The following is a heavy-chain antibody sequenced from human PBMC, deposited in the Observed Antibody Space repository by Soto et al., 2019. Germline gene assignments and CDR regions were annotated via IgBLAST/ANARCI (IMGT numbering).Heavy chain of an antibody. CDR1: GGTFSSYA. Sequence: QVQLVQSGAEVKKPGSSVKVSCKASGGTFSSYAISWVRQAPGQGLEWMGGIIPIFGTANYAQKFQGRVTITADESTSTAYMELSSLRSEDRAVYYCARDSPTYCSGGSCHKGGMYVRGQGTTVTVSS. V-gene: IGHV1-69*01. D-gene: IGHD2-15*01. J-gene: IGHJ6*02. CDR3: ARDSPTYCSGGSCHKGGMYV. CDR2: IIPIFGTA.